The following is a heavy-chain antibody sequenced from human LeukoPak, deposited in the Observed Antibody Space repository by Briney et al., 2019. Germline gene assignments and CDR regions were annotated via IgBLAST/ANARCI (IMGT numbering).Heavy chain of an antibody. CDR2: IYSGGST. D-gene: IGHD5-24*01. Sequence: GGSLRLSCAASGFTVSSNYMSWVRQAPGKGLEWVSVIYSGGSTYYADSVKGRFTISRDNSKNTLYLQMNSLRAEDTAVYYCVKNLDGAFDIWGQGTMVTVSS. CDR3: VKNLDGAFDI. CDR1: GFTVSSNY. V-gene: IGHV3-53*01. J-gene: IGHJ3*02.